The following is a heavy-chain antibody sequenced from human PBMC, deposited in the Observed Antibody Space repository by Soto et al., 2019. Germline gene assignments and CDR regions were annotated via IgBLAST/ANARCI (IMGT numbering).Heavy chain of an antibody. CDR2: IKEDGSEK. D-gene: IGHD2-2*01. CDR3: ARDLGRTAEGYYYYDAMDV. CDR1: GFTFGDFW. J-gene: IGHJ6*02. V-gene: IGHV3-7*01. Sequence: PGGSLSLSCAASGFTFGDFWMNWVRQAPGKGLEWVANIKEDGSEKYLLDSVKGRFTISRDNAKNSLYLQINSLRAEGTGVYYCARDLGRTAEGYYYYDAMDVWGQGTTVTVSS.